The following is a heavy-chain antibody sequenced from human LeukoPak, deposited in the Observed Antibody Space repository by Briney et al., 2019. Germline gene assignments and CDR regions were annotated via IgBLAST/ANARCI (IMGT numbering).Heavy chain of an antibody. CDR2: INAYNDDT. Sequence: ASVKVSCKASGYTFTSYGISWVRQAPGQGLEWMGWINAYNDDTNHAQNFQGRVTMTTDTSTSTAYMELRSLRSDDTAVYYCARDVSGQWLDYWGQGTLVTVSS. V-gene: IGHV1-18*01. CDR1: GYTFTSYG. CDR3: ARDVSGQWLDY. J-gene: IGHJ4*02. D-gene: IGHD6-19*01.